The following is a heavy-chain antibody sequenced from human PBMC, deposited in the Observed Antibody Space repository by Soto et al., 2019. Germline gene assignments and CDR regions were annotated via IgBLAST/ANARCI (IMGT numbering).Heavy chain of an antibody. J-gene: IGHJ6*02. CDR3: AKYVDTAMGGFEYYYYFYGMDV. Sequence: GGSLRLSCAASGFTFSSYAMSWVRQAPGKGLEWVSAISGSGGSTYYADSVKGRFTISRDNSKNTLYLQMNSLRAEDTAVYYCAKYVDTAMGGFEYYYYFYGMDVWGQGTTVTVSS. CDR1: GFTFSSYA. CDR2: ISGSGGST. V-gene: IGHV3-23*01. D-gene: IGHD5-18*01.